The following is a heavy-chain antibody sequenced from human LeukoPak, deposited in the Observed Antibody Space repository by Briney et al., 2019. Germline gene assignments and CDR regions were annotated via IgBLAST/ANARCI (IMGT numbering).Heavy chain of an antibody. CDR1: GFTFSNYG. V-gene: IGHV3-33*06. Sequence: GGALRLSCAASGFTFSNYGMHWVRQAPGKGLEWVAGIWYDGSNKYYADSVKGRFTISRDNSKSTLYLQMNSLRAEDTAVYYCAKNYGDYEEGGDYWGQGTLVTVSS. CDR2: IWYDGSNK. CDR3: AKNYGDYEEGGDY. J-gene: IGHJ4*02. D-gene: IGHD4-17*01.